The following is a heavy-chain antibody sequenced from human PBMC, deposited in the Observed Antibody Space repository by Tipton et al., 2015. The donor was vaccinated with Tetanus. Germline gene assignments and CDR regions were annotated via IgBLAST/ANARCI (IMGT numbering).Heavy chain of an antibody. D-gene: IGHD3-22*01. Sequence: QVQLVQSGAEMKKPGASVKVSCKASGYTFTNFGISWVRQAPGQGLEWMGWIDPNSGGTVYAQKFQGRVTMTRDTSISTAYMELRSLRSDDTAVFYCARDRGDYIYYGMDVWGPGTTVTVS. V-gene: IGHV1-2*02. CDR1: GYTFTNFG. CDR2: IDPNSGGT. J-gene: IGHJ6*02. CDR3: ARDRGDYIYYGMDV.